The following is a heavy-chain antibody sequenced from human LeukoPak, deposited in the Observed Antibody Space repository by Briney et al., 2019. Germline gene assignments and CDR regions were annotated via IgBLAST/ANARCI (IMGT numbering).Heavy chain of an antibody. D-gene: IGHD3-10*01. CDR3: ARYYYGSGGLDY. CDR2: IIPIFGTA. J-gene: IGHJ4*02. V-gene: IGHV1-69*05. Sequence: SVKVSCKASGGTFSSYAISWVRQAPGQGLEWMGGIIPIFGTANCAQKFQGRVTITTDESTSTAYMELSSLRSEDTAVYYCARYYYGSGGLDYWGQGTLVTVSS. CDR1: GGTFSSYA.